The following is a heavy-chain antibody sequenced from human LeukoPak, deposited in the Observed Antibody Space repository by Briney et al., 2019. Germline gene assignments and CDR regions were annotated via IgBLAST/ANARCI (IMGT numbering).Heavy chain of an antibody. CDR3: ASHYDILTGWYYYYGMDV. CDR1: GFTFSSYE. V-gene: IGHV3-48*03. D-gene: IGHD3-9*01. J-gene: IGHJ6*02. Sequence: PGGSLRLSCSASGFTFSSYEMKWVRQDRGKWLEWGTYISISGSTIYYAETVKCRFTISRDNAKNSLYLQMNSLRAEDTAVYYCASHYDILTGWYYYYGMDVWGQGTTVTVSS. CDR2: ISISGSTI.